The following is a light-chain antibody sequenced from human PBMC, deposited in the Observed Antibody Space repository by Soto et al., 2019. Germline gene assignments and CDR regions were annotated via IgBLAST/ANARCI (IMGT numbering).Light chain of an antibody. CDR2: KAS. Sequence: DIQMTQSPSTLSASVGDRVTITFRASQSISTWLAWYQQKPGKAPKLLIYKASSLESGVPSRFSGSGSGTEFTLTISSLQPDDFATYYCQQYNTYPLTFGGGPTVEIK. J-gene: IGKJ4*01. CDR3: QQYNTYPLT. V-gene: IGKV1-5*03. CDR1: QSISTW.